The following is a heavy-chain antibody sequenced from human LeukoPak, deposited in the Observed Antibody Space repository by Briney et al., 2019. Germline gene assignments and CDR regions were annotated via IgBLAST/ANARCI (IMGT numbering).Heavy chain of an antibody. CDR3: ARAVGGDY. CDR1: GYTFTSYD. Sequence: ASVKVSCKASGYTFTSYDINRVRQANGPGIEWMGRMNPNGGNTGYAQKFQGRVTMTRNTSISTAYMELSSQRSEDTAVDYCARAVGGDYWGQGTLVTVSS. J-gene: IGHJ4*02. CDR2: MNPNGGNT. V-gene: IGHV1-8*01. D-gene: IGHD1-26*01.